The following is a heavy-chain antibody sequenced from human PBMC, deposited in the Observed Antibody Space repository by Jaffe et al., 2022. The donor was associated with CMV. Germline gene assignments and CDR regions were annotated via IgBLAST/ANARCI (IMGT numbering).Heavy chain of an antibody. V-gene: IGHV1-8*01. J-gene: IGHJ6*02. D-gene: IGHD3-10*01. CDR1: GYTFTSYD. CDR3: AREGYYYGSGRLSNYYYYGMDV. Sequence: QVQLVQSGAEVKKPGASVKVSCKASGYTFTSYDINWVRQATGQGLEWMGWMNPNSGNTGYAQKFQGRVTMTRNTSISTAYMELSSLRSEDTAVYYCAREGYYYGSGRLSNYYYYGMDVWGQGTTVTVSS. CDR2: MNPNSGNT.